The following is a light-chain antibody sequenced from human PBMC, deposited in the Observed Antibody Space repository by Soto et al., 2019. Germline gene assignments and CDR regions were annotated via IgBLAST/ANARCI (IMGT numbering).Light chain of an antibody. CDR2: WAS. CDR1: QSVLYSSNNKNY. J-gene: IGKJ5*01. V-gene: IGKV4-1*01. CDR3: QQYYSTRPIT. Sequence: DIVMTQSPDSLAVSLGERATINCKSSQSVLYSSNNKNYLAWYQQKPGQPPKLLIYWASTRESGVPDRFSGSGYGTDFTLTISSLKAEDVAVYYCQQYYSTRPITFGQGTRLEIK.